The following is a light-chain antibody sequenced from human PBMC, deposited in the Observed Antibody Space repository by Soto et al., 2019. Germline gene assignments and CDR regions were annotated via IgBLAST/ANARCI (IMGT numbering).Light chain of an antibody. V-gene: IGKV1-5*01. CDR2: DAS. CDR1: QSVSGW. J-gene: IGKJ1*01. CDR3: QQYETFSGT. Sequence: IQGTHSPSTLSASVLYTVTVTCLASQSVSGWLAWYQQKPGEAPKLLIYDASALPRGVPSRFSGSGSGTKFTLTIASLQPDDFATYYCQQYETFSGTFGPGTKVDIK.